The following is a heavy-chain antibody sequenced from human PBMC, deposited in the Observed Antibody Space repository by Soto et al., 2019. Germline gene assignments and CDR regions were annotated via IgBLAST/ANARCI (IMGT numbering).Heavy chain of an antibody. Sequence: QVHLVQSGAEVKKPGSSVKVSCKTSGGIFSTYTIGWVRQAPGQGLEWMGGIIAVVRSPNVAQKFQGRVTIAADESTSTAYMELSSLRSEDTAVYYCAAKSGYAYYFDHWGQGTLVTGSS. J-gene: IGHJ4*02. V-gene: IGHV1-69*01. CDR2: IIAVVRSP. CDR3: AAKSGYAYYFDH. D-gene: IGHD5-12*01. CDR1: GGIFSTYT.